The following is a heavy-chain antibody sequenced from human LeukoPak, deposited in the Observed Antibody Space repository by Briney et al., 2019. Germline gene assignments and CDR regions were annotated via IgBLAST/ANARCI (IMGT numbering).Heavy chain of an antibody. CDR2: ISSSGSTI. V-gene: IGHV3-11*04. CDR3: ARAGFSYDSSGFDEGYFDY. D-gene: IGHD3-22*01. J-gene: IGHJ4*02. Sequence: GGSLRLSCAASGFTFSDYYMSGIRQAPRKGLGWGSYISSSGSTIYYADAVKGRFTISRDNAKNSLYLQMNILRAEDTAVYYCARAGFSYDSSGFDEGYFDYWGQGTLVTVSS. CDR1: GFTFSDYY.